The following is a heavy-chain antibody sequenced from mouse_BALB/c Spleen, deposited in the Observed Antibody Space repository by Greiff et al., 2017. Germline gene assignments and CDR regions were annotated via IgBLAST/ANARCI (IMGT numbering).Heavy chain of an antibody. CDR1: GYSFTSYW. Sequence: QVQLQQSGPQLVRPGASVKISCKASGYSFTSYWMHWVKQRPGQGLEWIGMIAPSDSETRLNQKFKDKASLTVDTSSSTAYMQLSSPTSEDSAVYYGARRGYYGNYDYAMDYWGQGTSVTVSS. CDR3: ARRGYYGNYDYAMDY. J-gene: IGHJ4*01. V-gene: IGHV1S127*01. D-gene: IGHD2-1*01. CDR2: IAPSDSET.